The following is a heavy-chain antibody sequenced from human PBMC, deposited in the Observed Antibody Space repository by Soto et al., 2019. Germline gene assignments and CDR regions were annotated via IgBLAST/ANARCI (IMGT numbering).Heavy chain of an antibody. CDR3: ARGSYSPYYYGMDV. Sequence: QITLKESGPPLVKPTQTLTLTCTFSGFSLSTSGVGVGWIRQPPGKALEWLALIYWDDDKRYSPSLKSRLTITKDTSKNQVVLTMTNMDPVDTATYYCARGSYSPYYYGMDVWGQGTTVTVSS. V-gene: IGHV2-5*02. CDR1: GFSLSTSGVG. CDR2: IYWDDDK. D-gene: IGHD1-26*01. J-gene: IGHJ6*02.